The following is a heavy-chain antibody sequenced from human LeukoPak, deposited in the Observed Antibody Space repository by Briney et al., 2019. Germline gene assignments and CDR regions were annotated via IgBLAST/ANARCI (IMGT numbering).Heavy chain of an antibody. CDR1: GGSFSGYY. Sequence: PSETLSLTCAVYGGSFSGYYWSWIRQPPGKGLEWIGEINHSGSTSYNPSLKSRVTISVDTSKNQFSLKLSSVTAADTAVYYCARDRIGYCSSTSCYVPYGMDVWGQGTTVTVSS. CDR2: INHSGST. CDR3: ARDRIGYCSSTSCYVPYGMDV. D-gene: IGHD2-2*01. J-gene: IGHJ6*02. V-gene: IGHV4-34*01.